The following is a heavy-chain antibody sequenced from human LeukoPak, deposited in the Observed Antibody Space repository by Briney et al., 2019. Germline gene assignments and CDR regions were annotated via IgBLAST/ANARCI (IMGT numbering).Heavy chain of an antibody. Sequence: SETLSLTCAVYGGSFSGYYWSWIRQPPGKGLEWIGEINHSGSTNYNPSLKSRVTISVDTPKNQFSLKLSSVTAADTAVYYCARVRYSSSWYWFDPWGQGTLVTVSS. J-gene: IGHJ5*02. CDR3: ARVRYSSSWYWFDP. V-gene: IGHV4-34*01. D-gene: IGHD6-13*01. CDR2: INHSGST. CDR1: GGSFSGYY.